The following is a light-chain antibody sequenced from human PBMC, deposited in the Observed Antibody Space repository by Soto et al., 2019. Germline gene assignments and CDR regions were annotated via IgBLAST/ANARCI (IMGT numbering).Light chain of an antibody. J-gene: IGKJ1*01. CDR2: GAS. CDR3: QQYGSSSWT. Sequence: EVVLTQSPDTLSLSTGEGATLSCRASQTASSSYLAWYQQKPGQAPRLLIYGASSRATGIPDRFSGSGSGTDFTLTISRLEPEDFAVYYCQQYGSSSWTFGQGTMVDVK. CDR1: QTASSSY. V-gene: IGKV3-20*01.